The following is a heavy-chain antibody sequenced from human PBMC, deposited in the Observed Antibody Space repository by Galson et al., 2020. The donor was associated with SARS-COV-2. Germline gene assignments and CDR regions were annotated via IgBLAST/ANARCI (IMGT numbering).Heavy chain of an antibody. D-gene: IGHD3-10*01. V-gene: IGHV3-21*01. CDR1: GFTFSTFN. CDR2: ISSSSSDI. CDR3: ARDPHYYGSGKLDY. Sequence: NSGGSLRLSCAASGFTFSTFNMNWVRQAPGKGLEWVSSISSSSSDIYYADSVKGQFTISRDNAKNSLYLQMNSLRAEDTAVYYCARDPHYYGSGKLDYWGQGTLVTVSS. J-gene: IGHJ4*02.